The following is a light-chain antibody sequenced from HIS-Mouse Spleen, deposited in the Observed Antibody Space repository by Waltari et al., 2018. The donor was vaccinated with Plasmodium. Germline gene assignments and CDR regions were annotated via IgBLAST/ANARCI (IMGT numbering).Light chain of an antibody. CDR1: ALPKQY. J-gene: IGLJ3*02. CDR3: QSADSSGTYWV. CDR2: KDS. V-gene: IGLV3-25*03. Sequence: SYELTQPPSVSVSPGQTARITCSGDALPKQYAYWYQQKPGQAPVLGIYKDSERPSGIPERFSGSSLWRTVTFTISGVQAEDEADYYCQSADSSGTYWVFCGGTKLTVL.